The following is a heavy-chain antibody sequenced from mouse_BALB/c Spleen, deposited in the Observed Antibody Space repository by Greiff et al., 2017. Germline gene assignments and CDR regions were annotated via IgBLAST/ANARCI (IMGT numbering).Heavy chain of an antibody. Sequence: QVQLQQSGAELVRPGSSVKISCKASGYAFSSYWMNWVKQRPGQGLEWIGQIYPGDGDTNYNGKFKGKATLTADKSSSTAYMQLSSLTSEDSAVYFCARRDGNPFADWGQGTLVTVSA. CDR2: IYPGDGDT. D-gene: IGHD2-1*01. J-gene: IGHJ3*01. V-gene: IGHV1-80*01. CDR3: ARRDGNPFAD. CDR1: GYAFSSYW.